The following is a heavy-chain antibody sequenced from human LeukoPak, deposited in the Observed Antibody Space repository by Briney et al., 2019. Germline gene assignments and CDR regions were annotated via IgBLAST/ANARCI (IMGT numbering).Heavy chain of an antibody. CDR3: ARDCSSTSCGLDY. J-gene: IGHJ4*02. Sequence: SETLTLTRTVSDDSISTYYWSWIRQPPGKGLEWIGYVYYTGITNYNPSLKSRVAISVDTSMNQFSLRLSSVTAADTAVYYCARDCSSTSCGLDYWGQGTLVTVSS. CDR1: DDSISTYY. D-gene: IGHD2-2*01. CDR2: VYYTGIT. V-gene: IGHV4-59*01.